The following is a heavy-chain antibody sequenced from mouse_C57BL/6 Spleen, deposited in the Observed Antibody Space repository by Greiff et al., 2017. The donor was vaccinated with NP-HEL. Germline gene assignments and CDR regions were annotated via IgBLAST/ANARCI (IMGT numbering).Heavy chain of an antibody. D-gene: IGHD1-1*01. V-gene: IGHV1-4*01. CDR1: GYTFTSYT. CDR2: INPSSGYT. J-gene: IGHJ1*03. CDR3: ARERTITTVVAKGYFDV. Sequence: QVQLQQSGAELARPGASVKMSCKASGYTFTSYTMHWVKQRPGQGLEWIGYINPSSGYTKYNQKFKDKATLTADKSSSTAYMQLSSLTSEDSAVYYCARERTITTVVAKGYFDVWGTGTTVTVSS.